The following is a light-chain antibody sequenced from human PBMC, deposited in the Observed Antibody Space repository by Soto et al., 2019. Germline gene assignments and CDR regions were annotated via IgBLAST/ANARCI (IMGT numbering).Light chain of an antibody. Sequence: QSALTQPPSVSGSPGQSVTISCTGTSSDVGSYNRLSWYQQPPGTAPKLIMYEVNTRPSGVPDRFSGSKSGSTASLTISGLQAEDEADYYCSSYTTDISPYVFGTGTKLTVL. J-gene: IGLJ1*01. CDR2: EVN. CDR1: SSDVGSYNR. V-gene: IGLV2-18*02. CDR3: SSYTTDISPYV.